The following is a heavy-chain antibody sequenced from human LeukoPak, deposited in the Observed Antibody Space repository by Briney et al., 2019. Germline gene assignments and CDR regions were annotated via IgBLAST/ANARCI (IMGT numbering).Heavy chain of an antibody. CDR1: GGSTSSGSYY. D-gene: IGHD2-15*01. CDR3: ARVDCSGGSCDS. CDR2: IYTSGST. Sequence: SETLSLTCTVSGGSTSSGSYYWSWIRQPAGKGLEWIGRIYTSGSTNYNPSLKSRVTISVDTSKNQFSLKLSSVTAADTAVYYCARVDCSGGSCDSWGQGTLVTVSS. V-gene: IGHV4-61*02. J-gene: IGHJ5*01.